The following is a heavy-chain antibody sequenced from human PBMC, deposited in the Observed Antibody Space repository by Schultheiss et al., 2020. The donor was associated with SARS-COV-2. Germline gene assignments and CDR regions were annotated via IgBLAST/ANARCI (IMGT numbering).Heavy chain of an antibody. J-gene: IGHJ6*02. CDR2: IDWDDDK. CDR1: GFSLRTSGMC. V-gene: IGHV2-70*01. CDR3: ARTSYGSGFYYYYGMDV. D-gene: IGHD3-10*01. Sequence: SGPTLVKPTQTLTLTCTFSGFSLRTSGMCVTWIRQPPGKALEWLALIDWDDDKHYSTSLKTRLTISKDTSKNQVVLTMTNMDPVDTATYYCARTSYGSGFYYYYGMDVWGQGTTVTVSS.